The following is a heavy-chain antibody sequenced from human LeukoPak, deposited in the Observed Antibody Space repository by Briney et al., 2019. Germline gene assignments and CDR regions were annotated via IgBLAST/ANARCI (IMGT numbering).Heavy chain of an antibody. J-gene: IGHJ5*02. CDR3: ARGGYCNTTTCYPERWFDP. Sequence: SETLSLTCTASGGSVSSRNHYWGWIRQPPGKGLEWIGSMYYSGSTSSNPSLKSRVTISVDTSKNQVSLKLSSVTAADTAVYYCARGGYCNTTTCYPERWFDPWGQGTLVTVSS. D-gene: IGHD2-2*01. CDR2: MYYSGST. CDR1: GGSVSSRNHY. V-gene: IGHV4-39*01.